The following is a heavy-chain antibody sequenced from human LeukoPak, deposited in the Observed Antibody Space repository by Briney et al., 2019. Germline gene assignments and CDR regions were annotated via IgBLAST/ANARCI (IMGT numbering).Heavy chain of an antibody. CDR2: IYTSGST. Sequence: PSETLSLTCTVSGGSISSYYWSWIRQPAGKGLEWIGRIYTSGSTNYSPSLKSRVTISVDKSKNQFSLKLSSVTAADTAVYYCARSIRYYFDYWGQGTLVTVSS. J-gene: IGHJ4*02. V-gene: IGHV4-4*07. CDR3: ARSIRYYFDY. D-gene: IGHD3-9*01. CDR1: GGSISSYY.